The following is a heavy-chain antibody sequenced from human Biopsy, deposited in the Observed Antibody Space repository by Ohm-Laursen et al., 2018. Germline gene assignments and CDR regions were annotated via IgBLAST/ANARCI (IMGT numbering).Heavy chain of an antibody. J-gene: IGHJ2*01. CDR3: ARHAPSYSGSYWRYFDL. Sequence: SETLSLTCTVSGGSISSYYWSWIRQPPGKGLEWIGDIYYTGSTNYNPSLKSRVTISVDTSMNHLSLRLTSVTAADTAVYYCARHAPSYSGSYWRYFDLWGRGTLVTVSS. V-gene: IGHV4-59*08. CDR1: GGSISSYY. D-gene: IGHD1-26*01. CDR2: IYYTGST.